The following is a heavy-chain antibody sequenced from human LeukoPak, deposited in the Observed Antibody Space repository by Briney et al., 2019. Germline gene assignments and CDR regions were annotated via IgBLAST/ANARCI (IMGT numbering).Heavy chain of an antibody. CDR1: GYTFTSYG. J-gene: IGHJ4*02. CDR3: ARGLRGGSCYDY. Sequence: SVKVSCKASGYTFTSYGISWARQAPGQGLEWMGGIIPIFGTANYAQKFQGRVTITADESTSTAYMELSSLRSEDTAVYYCARGLRGGSCYDYWGQGTLVTVSS. CDR2: IIPIFGTA. D-gene: IGHD2-15*01. V-gene: IGHV1-69*13.